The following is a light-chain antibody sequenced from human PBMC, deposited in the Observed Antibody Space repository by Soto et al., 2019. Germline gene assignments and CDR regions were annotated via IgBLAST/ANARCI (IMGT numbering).Light chain of an antibody. V-gene: IGLV2-14*01. CDR1: SSDVGGYNY. CDR2: DVS. Sequence: QSALTQPASVSGSPGQSITISCTGTSSDVGGYNYVSWYQQHPGKAPKFIIYDVSNRPSGVSNRFSGSKSGNTASLTISGLQAEDEADYHCSSYTSSSTLVVFGGGTKVTVL. J-gene: IGLJ2*01. CDR3: SSYTSSSTLVV.